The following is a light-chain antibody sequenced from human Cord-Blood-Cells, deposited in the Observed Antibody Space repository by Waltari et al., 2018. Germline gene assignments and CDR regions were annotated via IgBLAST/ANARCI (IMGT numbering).Light chain of an antibody. J-gene: IGKJ1*01. CDR1: HSVTSSY. CDR2: GAS. Sequence: EIVLTQSPGTLSLSPGERATLSCRASHSVTSSYLAWYQQKPGQAPRVLIHGASNRATGIPDRFSGSGSGTDFTLTISRLEPEDFAVYYCQRYGSSPWTFGQGTKVEIK. CDR3: QRYGSSPWT. V-gene: IGKV3-20*01.